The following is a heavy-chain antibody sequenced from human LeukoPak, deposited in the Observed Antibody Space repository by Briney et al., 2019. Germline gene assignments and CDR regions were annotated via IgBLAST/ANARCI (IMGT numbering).Heavy chain of an antibody. Sequence: PSETLSLTCAVYGGSFSGYYWSWIRQPPGKGLEWIGEINHSGNTNYNPSLKSRVTISVGTSKNQFSLKLTSVTAADMALYYCARGRVDYYGSGSYYDAFDIWGQGTMVTVSS. D-gene: IGHD3-10*01. V-gene: IGHV4-34*01. CDR1: GGSFSGYY. CDR3: ARGRVDYYGSGSYYDAFDI. J-gene: IGHJ3*02. CDR2: INHSGNT.